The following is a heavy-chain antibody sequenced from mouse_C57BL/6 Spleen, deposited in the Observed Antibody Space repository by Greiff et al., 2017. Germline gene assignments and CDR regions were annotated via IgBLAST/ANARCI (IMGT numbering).Heavy chain of an antibody. Sequence: QVQLKQPGAELVKPGASVKLSCKASGYTFTSYWMQWVKQRPGQGLEWIGEIDPSDSYTNYNQKFKGKATLTVDTSSSTAYMQLSSLTSEDSAVYYCASPLYGTWFAYWGQGTLVTVSA. V-gene: IGHV1-50*01. J-gene: IGHJ3*01. CDR1: GYTFTSYW. CDR3: ASPLYGTWFAY. CDR2: IDPSDSYT. D-gene: IGHD1-1*01.